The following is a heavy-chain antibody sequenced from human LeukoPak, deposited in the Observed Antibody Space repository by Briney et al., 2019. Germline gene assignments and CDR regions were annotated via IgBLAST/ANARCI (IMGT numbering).Heavy chain of an antibody. Sequence: SETLSLTCTVSGGFISSYYWSWIRQPPGKGLEWIGYIHVSGSTFYNPSLKSRVTISVDTSQSQFSLRLTAVTAAGMAVYYCARNPGRAAFDPWDQGTLVTVSS. CDR3: ARNPGRAAFDP. J-gene: IGHJ4*01. V-gene: IGHV4-4*08. CDR1: GGFISSYY. D-gene: IGHD2-15*01. CDR2: IHVSGST.